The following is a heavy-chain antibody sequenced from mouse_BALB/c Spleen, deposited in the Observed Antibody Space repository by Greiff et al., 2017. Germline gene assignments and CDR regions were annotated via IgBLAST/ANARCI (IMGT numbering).Heavy chain of an antibody. V-gene: IGHV5-17*02. CDR1: GFTFSDYG. CDR3: ARSPHYYGYVDYAMDY. J-gene: IGHJ4*01. Sequence: EVQLVESGGGLVQPGGSRKLSCAASGFTFSDYGMAWVRQAPEKGLEWVAYISSGSSTIYYADTVKGRFTISRDNPKNTLFLQMTSLRSEDTAMYYCARSPHYYGYVDYAMDYWGQGTSVTVSS. D-gene: IGHD1-2*01. CDR2: ISSGSSTI.